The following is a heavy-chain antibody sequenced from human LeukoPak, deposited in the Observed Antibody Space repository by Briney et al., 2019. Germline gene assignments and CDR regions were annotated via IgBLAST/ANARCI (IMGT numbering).Heavy chain of an antibody. CDR1: GGSISSYY. CDR3: ARDTYWGSAYYYYYMDV. D-gene: IGHD7-27*01. V-gene: IGHV4-4*07. Sequence: PSETLSLTCTVSGGSISSYYWSWIRQPAGKGLEWIGRIYTSGSTNYNPSLKSRVTMSVDTSKNQFSLKLSSVTAADTAVYYCARDTYWGSAYYYYYMDVWGKGTTVTVSS. J-gene: IGHJ6*03. CDR2: IYTSGST.